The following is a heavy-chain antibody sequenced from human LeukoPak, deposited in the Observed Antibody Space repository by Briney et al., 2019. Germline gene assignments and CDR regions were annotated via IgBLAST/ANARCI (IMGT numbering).Heavy chain of an antibody. D-gene: IGHD1-26*01. J-gene: IGHJ3*02. CDR1: GFTFSSYG. CDR3: AKSRPSGTSDAFDI. CDR2: ISYDGSNK. Sequence: PGRSLRLSCAASGFTFSSYGMHWVRQAPGKGLEWVAVISYDGSNKYYADSVKGRFTISRDNSKNTLYLQMSSLRAEDTAVYYCAKSRPSGTSDAFDIWGQGTMVTVSS. V-gene: IGHV3-30*18.